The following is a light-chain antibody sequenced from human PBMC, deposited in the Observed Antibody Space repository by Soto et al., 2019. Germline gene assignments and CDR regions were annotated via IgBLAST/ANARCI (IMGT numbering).Light chain of an antibody. Sequence: EIVMTQSPPSLTVTPGEPASISCRSSQRLLHSNGNTFLDWYVQKPGQSPQLLIYLGSNRASGVPDRVSGSEAGTDFTLKISRVEAEDVGVYYCKQALQTPYTFGQGTKLEIK. CDR3: KQALQTPYT. CDR2: LGS. CDR1: QRLLHSNGNTF. J-gene: IGKJ2*01. V-gene: IGKV2-28*01.